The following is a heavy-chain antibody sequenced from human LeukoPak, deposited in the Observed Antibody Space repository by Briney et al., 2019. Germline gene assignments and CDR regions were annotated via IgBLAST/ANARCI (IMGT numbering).Heavy chain of an antibody. CDR3: SRGRVGYCSGGSCYSDY. J-gene: IGHJ4*02. Sequence: GGSLRLSCAASGFSFSGDWMHWVRQAPGKGLVWVSRIKSDGRSTSYADFVKGRFTISRDNATNTLYLQMYSLRAEDTAVYYCSRGRVGYCSGGSCYSDYWGQGTLVTVSS. CDR2: IKSDGRST. V-gene: IGHV3-74*01. CDR1: GFSFSGDW. D-gene: IGHD2-15*01.